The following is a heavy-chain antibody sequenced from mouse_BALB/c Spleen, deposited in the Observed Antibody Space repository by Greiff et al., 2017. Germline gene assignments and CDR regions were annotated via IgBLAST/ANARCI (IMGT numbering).Heavy chain of an antibody. Sequence: EVQLQQSGPELVKPGASVKISCKASGYTFTDYNMHWVKQSHGKSLEWIGYIYPYNGGTGYNQKFKSKATLTVDNSSSTAYMELRSLTSEDSAVYYCAREDDPRGFAYWGQGTLVTVSA. J-gene: IGHJ3*01. CDR3: AREDDPRGFAY. CDR2: IYPYNGGT. CDR1: GYTFTDYN. D-gene: IGHD2-3*01. V-gene: IGHV1S29*02.